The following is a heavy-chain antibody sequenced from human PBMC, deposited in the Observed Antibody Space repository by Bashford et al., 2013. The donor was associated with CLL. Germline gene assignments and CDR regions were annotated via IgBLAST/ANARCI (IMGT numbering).Heavy chain of an antibody. V-gene: IGHV4-61*02. CDR1: GGSISSGSYY. CDR2: IHTGGST. D-gene: IGHD3-16*01. Sequence: SETLSLTCTVSGGSISSGSYYWNWIRQPAGKGLEWIGRIHTGGSTNYNPSLKSRVTISLDTSNNQFSLKLKSATAADTAVYYCARETRDWGSYADYWGQGTLVTVSS. J-gene: IGHJ4*02. CDR3: ARETRDWGSYADY.